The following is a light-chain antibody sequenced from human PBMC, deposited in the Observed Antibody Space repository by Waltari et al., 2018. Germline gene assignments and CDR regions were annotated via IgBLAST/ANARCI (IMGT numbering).Light chain of an antibody. Sequence: EIVLTHSPATLSLSSGHGATLPCSASQSVSSSLAWIQQRPGPPPRLLIHDASSRAAGIPARVSGSGSGTDFTLTISGLEPEDFAVYYCQQRAFWPATFGRGTKLE. CDR1: QSVSSS. CDR3: QQRAFWPAT. V-gene: IGKV3-11*01. J-gene: IGKJ2*01. CDR2: DAS.